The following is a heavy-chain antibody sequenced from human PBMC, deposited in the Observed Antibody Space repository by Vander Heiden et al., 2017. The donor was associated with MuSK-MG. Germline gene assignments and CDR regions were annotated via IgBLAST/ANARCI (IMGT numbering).Heavy chain of an antibody. CDR3: ATQKRVIVVVSVATPYDY. Sequence: EVQLLESGGGLVQPGGSLRLSCAASGFTFSSYAMSWVRPTQGKGLEWVSAISGGGDYIYYADSVKGRFTTSRDNSKNTLYLQMNSLRAEDTAVYYCATQKRVIVVVSVATPYDYWGQGTLVTVSS. D-gene: IGHD2-15*01. CDR1: GFTFSSYA. J-gene: IGHJ4*02. V-gene: IGHV3-23*01. CDR2: ISGGGDYI.